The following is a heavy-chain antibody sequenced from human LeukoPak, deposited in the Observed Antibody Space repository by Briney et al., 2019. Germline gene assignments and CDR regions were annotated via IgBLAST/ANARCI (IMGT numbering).Heavy chain of an antibody. J-gene: IGHJ4*02. V-gene: IGHV4-59*08. CDR3: ARHPFATPFDY. D-gene: IGHD2-15*01. CDR1: GGSISDNY. CDR2: AYYSGHT. Sequence: PSETLSLTCTVSGGSISDNYWSWIRQPPGKGLEWIGYAYYSGHTNYNSSLKSRVTMSLDTSKSQFSLRLSSVTAADTAVYFCARHPFATPFDYWGPGTLVTASS.